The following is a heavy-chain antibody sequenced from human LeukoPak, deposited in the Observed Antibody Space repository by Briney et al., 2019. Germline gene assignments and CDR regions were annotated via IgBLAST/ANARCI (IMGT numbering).Heavy chain of an antibody. CDR3: ARDGLYDSSGYYMDS. CDR2: IYYSGGT. J-gene: IGHJ4*02. V-gene: IGHV4-59*01. CDR1: GGAISSYY. Sequence: SETLSLTCTVSGGAISSYYWSWIRQPPGKGLEWIGYIYYSGGTKYNPSLISRVTISVDRAQSQFSLSLSSPTAADTAVYYCARDGLYDSSGYYMDSWGQGTLVIVSS. D-gene: IGHD3-22*01.